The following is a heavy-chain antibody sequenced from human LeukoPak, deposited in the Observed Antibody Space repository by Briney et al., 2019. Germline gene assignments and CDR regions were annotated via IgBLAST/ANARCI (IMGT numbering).Heavy chain of an antibody. CDR3: ARDLEGGYYYDSSGYQPLGY. CDR2: INTDGSST. Sequence: GGSLRLSCAASGFTFSSYWMHWVRQAPGKGLVWVSRINTDGSSTSYADSVKGRFTISRDSAKNTLYLQMNSLRAEDTAVYYCARDLEGGYYYDSSGYQPLGYWGQGTLVTVSS. CDR1: GFTFSSYW. V-gene: IGHV3-74*01. D-gene: IGHD3-22*01. J-gene: IGHJ4*02.